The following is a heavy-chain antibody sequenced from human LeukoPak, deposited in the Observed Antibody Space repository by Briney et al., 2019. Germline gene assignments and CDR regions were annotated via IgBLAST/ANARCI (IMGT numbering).Heavy chain of an antibody. J-gene: IGHJ4*02. CDR1: GFTFSSYG. CDR2: ISYDGSNK. CDR3: ARSDPAPLGGYLDY. V-gene: IGHV3-30*03. Sequence: PGGSLRLSCAASGFTFSSYGMHWVRQAPGKGLEWVAVISYDGSNKYYADSVKGRFTISRDNSKNTLYLQMNSLRAEDTAVYYCARSDPAPLGGYLDYWGQGTLVTVSS. D-gene: IGHD3-10*01.